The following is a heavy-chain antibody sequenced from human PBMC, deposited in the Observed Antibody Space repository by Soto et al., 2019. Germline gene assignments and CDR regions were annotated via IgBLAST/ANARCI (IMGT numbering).Heavy chain of an antibody. D-gene: IGHD6-19*01. CDR1: GYTFTSYA. V-gene: IGHV1-3*01. Sequence: ASVKVSCKASGYTFTSYAMHWVRQAPGQRLEWMGWINAGNGNTKYSQKFQGRVTITRDTSASTAYMELSSLRSEDTAVYYCARDLPGSGHNWFDPWGQGTLVTVSS. J-gene: IGHJ5*02. CDR2: INAGNGNT. CDR3: ARDLPGSGHNWFDP.